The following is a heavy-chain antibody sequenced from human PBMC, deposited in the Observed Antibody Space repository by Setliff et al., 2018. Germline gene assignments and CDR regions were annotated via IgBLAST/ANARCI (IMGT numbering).Heavy chain of an antibody. CDR3: VRGQGPRTVVAIPFDH. D-gene: IGHD3-22*01. J-gene: IGHJ4*02. V-gene: IGHV1-18*01. CDR1: GYSFTVFG. Sequence: GASVKVSCKTSGYSFTVFGISWVRQAPGQGLEWMGWISPYYGSTNYAQKCQGRVTMTTDTSTSTAYMELTSLTSDDTALYYCVRGQGPRTVVAIPFDHWGQGTLVTVSS. CDR2: ISPYYGST.